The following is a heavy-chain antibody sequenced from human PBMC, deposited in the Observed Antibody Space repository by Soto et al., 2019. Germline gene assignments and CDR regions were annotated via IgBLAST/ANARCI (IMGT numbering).Heavy chain of an antibody. CDR1: GGSISSGDYY. J-gene: IGHJ6*02. Sequence: PSETLSLTCTVSGGSISSGDYYWSWIRQPPGKGLEWIGYIHYSGSTYYNPSLKSRVTISVDTSKNQFSLKLSSVTAADTAVYYCARSSGTIFGVVIAQYYYYGMDVWGQGTTVTVS. CDR3: ARSSGTIFGVVIAQYYYYGMDV. CDR2: IHYSGST. D-gene: IGHD3-3*01. V-gene: IGHV4-30-4*01.